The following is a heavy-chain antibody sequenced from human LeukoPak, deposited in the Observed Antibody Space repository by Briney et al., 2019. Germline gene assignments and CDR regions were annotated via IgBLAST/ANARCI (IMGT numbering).Heavy chain of an antibody. D-gene: IGHD3-10*01. CDR2: ISGSGAYT. CDR1: GFTFSSYA. CDR3: AKYFASGSYYKLPH. Sequence: GGSLRLSCAASGFTFSSYAMSWVRQAPGKGLEWASTISGSGAYTYYADSVKGRFTISRDNSKNTLYLQMNSLRAEDTAVYYCAKYFASGSYYKLPHWDQGTLVTVSS. J-gene: IGHJ1*01. V-gene: IGHV3-23*01.